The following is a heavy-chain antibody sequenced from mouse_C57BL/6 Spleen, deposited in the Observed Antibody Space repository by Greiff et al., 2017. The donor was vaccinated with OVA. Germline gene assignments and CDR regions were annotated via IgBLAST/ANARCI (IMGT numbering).Heavy chain of an antibody. CDR3: ARHEGYSNLFYAMDY. D-gene: IGHD2-5*01. Sequence: QVQLKESGAELVKPGASVKLSCKASGYTFTEYTIHWVKQRSGQGLEWIGWFYPGSGSIKYNEKFKDKATLTADKSSSTVYMELSRLTSEDSAVFFCARHEGYSNLFYAMDYWGQGTSVTVSS. V-gene: IGHV1-62-2*01. CDR1: GYTFTEYT. CDR2: FYPGSGSI. J-gene: IGHJ4*01.